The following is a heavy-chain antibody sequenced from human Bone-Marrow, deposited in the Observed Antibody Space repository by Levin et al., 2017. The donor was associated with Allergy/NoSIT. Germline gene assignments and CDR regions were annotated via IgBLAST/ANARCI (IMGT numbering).Heavy chain of an antibody. Sequence: SQTLSLPCTVSGGSIRSSSYYWSWIRQPAGKGLEWIGRIYASGSTNYNPSLKSRVSISVDTSKNQFSLKLNSVTAADTAVYYCAGGATYWGQGTLVTVSS. J-gene: IGHJ4*02. D-gene: IGHD3-16*01. CDR2: IYASGST. CDR3: AGGATY. V-gene: IGHV4-61*02. CDR1: GGSIRSSSYY.